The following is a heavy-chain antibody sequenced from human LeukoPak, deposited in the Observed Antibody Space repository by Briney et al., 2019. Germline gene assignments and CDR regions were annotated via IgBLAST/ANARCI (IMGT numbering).Heavy chain of an antibody. CDR2: IYYSGST. J-gene: IGHJ6*02. D-gene: IGHD2-21*02. CDR3: ARGGVTPYYYYGMDV. CDR1: GGSISSYY. V-gene: IGHV4-59*01. Sequence: SETLSLTCTVSGGSISSYYWSWIGQPPGKGLEWIGYIYYSGSTNYNPSLKSRVTISVDTSKNQFSLKLSSVTAADTAVYYCARGGVTPYYYYGMDVWGQGTTVTVSS.